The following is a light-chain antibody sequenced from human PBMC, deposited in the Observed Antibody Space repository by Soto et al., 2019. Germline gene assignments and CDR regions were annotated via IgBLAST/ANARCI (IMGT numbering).Light chain of an antibody. Sequence: DIQLTQSPSFLSASVGDRVTITCRASQGISSYLAWYQQKPGKAPKLLIYAASTLQSGVPSRFSGSGSGTEFTLTISSLQPEDFAGYYCQQINSYPLTFGGGTKVEIK. J-gene: IGKJ4*01. CDR2: AAS. CDR3: QQINSYPLT. CDR1: QGISSY. V-gene: IGKV1-9*01.